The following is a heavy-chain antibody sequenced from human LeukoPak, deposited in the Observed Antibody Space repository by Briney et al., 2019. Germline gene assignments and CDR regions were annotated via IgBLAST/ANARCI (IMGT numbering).Heavy chain of an antibody. D-gene: IGHD3-9*01. Sequence: SETLSLTCTVSGYSISSGYYWGWIRQPPGKGLEWIGSIYHSGSTYYNPSLKSRVTISVDTSKNQFSLKLSSVTAADTAVYYCARRSYYNILSGHYGAFDIWGQGKMVTVSS. CDR1: GYSISSGYY. J-gene: IGHJ3*02. CDR3: ARRSYYNILSGHYGAFDI. V-gene: IGHV4-38-2*02. CDR2: IYHSGST.